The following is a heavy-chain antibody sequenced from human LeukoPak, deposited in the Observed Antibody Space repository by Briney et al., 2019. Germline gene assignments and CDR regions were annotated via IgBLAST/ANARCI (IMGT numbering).Heavy chain of an antibody. Sequence: GGSLRLSCAASGFTVSSNSMNWVRQAPGKGLQWVSVIYSGGSTYYADSVKGRFTISRDNSKNTLYLQMSSLRAEDTAVYYCARENNFGSGMDVWGQGTTVTVSS. J-gene: IGHJ6*02. V-gene: IGHV3-53*01. CDR3: ARENNFGSGMDV. CDR2: IYSGGST. CDR1: GFTVSSNS. D-gene: IGHD3-10*01.